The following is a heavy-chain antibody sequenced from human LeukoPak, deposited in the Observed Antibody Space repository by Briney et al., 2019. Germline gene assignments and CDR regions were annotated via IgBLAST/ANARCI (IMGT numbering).Heavy chain of an antibody. J-gene: IGHJ4*02. CDR1: GGSISSYY. V-gene: IGHV4-59*01. D-gene: IGHD4-17*01. CDR3: ARGDYALDY. Sequence: SETLSLTCTVSGGSISSYYWTWIRQPPGKGLEWIGYIYYSGTTYYNPSLKSRVTISLDTSKNKFSLNLTSVNVADTAVYYCARGDYALDYWGQGTLVTVSS. CDR2: IYYSGTT.